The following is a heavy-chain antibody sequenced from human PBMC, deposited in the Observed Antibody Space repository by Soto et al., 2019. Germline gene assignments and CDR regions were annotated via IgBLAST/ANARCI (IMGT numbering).Heavy chain of an antibody. J-gene: IGHJ4*02. Sequence: QVQLVESGGGVVQPGRSLRLSCAASGFTFSSYGMHWVRQAPGKGLEWVAVISYDGSNKYYADSVKGRFTISRDNSKNTLYLQMNSLRAEDTAVYYCAKGDVLVITSYFDYWGQGTLVTVSS. D-gene: IGHD3-22*01. CDR2: ISYDGSNK. CDR3: AKGDVLVITSYFDY. V-gene: IGHV3-30*18. CDR1: GFTFSSYG.